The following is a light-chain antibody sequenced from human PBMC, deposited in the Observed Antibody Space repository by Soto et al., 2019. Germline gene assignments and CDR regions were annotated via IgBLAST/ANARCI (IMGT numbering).Light chain of an antibody. CDR3: CSSSGVTTWI. CDR1: SSNIGAGYD. CDR2: GNS. Sequence: QSVLTQPPSVSGAPGQRVTISCTGSSSNIGAGYDVHWYQQLPGTAPKLLIYGNSNRPSGVPDRFSGSKSGTSASLAITGLQAEDEADYYCCSSSGVTTWIFGGGTKVTV. V-gene: IGLV1-40*01. J-gene: IGLJ3*02.